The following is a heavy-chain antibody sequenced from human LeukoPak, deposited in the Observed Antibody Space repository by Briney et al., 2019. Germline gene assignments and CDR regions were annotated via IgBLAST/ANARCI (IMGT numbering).Heavy chain of an antibody. J-gene: IGHJ4*02. CDR2: ISSNGGST. CDR3: ARGHYDFWSGYFDY. V-gene: IGHV3-64*01. D-gene: IGHD3-3*01. Sequence: GGSLRLSCAASGFTFSNYAMHWVRQAPGKGLEYVSAISSNGGSTYYANSVKGRFTISRGNSKNTLYLQMGSLRAEDMAVYYCARGHYDFWSGYFDYWGQGTLVTVSS. CDR1: GFTFSNYA.